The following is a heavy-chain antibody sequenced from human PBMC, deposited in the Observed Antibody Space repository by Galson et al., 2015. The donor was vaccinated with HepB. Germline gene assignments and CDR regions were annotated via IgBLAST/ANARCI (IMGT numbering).Heavy chain of an antibody. V-gene: IGHV1-46*01. Sequence: SVKVSCKASGYTFTSYYMHWVRQAPGRGLEWMGIINPSGGSTSYAQKFQGRVTMTRDTSTSTVYMELSSLRSEDTAVYYCARDLVGTITSWQYTGGGWFDPWGQGTLVTVSS. CDR3: ARDLVGTITSWQYTGGGWFDP. J-gene: IGHJ5*02. CDR2: INPSGGST. CDR1: GYTFTSYY. D-gene: IGHD2-2*01.